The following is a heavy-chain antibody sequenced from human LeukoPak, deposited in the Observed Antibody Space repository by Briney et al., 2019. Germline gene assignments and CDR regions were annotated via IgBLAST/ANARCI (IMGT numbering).Heavy chain of an antibody. Sequence: SETLSLTCAVNGGSFSGYYWNWIRQPPGKRLEWIGEINHTGNTNYNPSLKRRVTISVDTSQKQFSLRLNSLTVADTAVYYCARGRYLTTLGGAAAGFLDNWGQGTLVTVSS. J-gene: IGHJ4*02. CDR2: INHTGNT. CDR3: ARGRYLTTLGGAAAGFLDN. V-gene: IGHV4-34*01. CDR1: GGSFSGYY. D-gene: IGHD6-13*01.